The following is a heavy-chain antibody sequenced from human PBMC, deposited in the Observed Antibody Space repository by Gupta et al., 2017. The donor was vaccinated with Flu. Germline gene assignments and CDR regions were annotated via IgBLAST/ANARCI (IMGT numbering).Heavy chain of an antibody. D-gene: IGHD3-16*01. J-gene: IGHJ4*02. Sequence: QVQLGQSGAEVKKPGASVKVSCKVSGYTFKNYYMHWVRQAPGQGLEWMGMINPSGGGTWYAQKFQGRVTMTRDTSTSTFYMDLSSLTSGDTAVYYWARPGEGEAFDYWGQGTLVTVSS. CDR2: INPSGGGT. CDR1: GYTFKNYY. CDR3: ARPGEGEAFDY. V-gene: IGHV1-46*02.